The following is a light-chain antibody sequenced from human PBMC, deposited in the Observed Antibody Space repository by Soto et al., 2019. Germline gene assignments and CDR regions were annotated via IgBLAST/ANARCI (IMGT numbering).Light chain of an antibody. CDR2: KAS. V-gene: IGKV1-5*03. CDR1: QSISSW. J-gene: IGKJ1*01. CDR3: QQYSSYSTWT. Sequence: DIQMTQSPSTLSASVGDRVTITCRASQSISSWLDWYQQKPGKAPKLLIYKASSLESGVPSRFSGNGSGTEFSLIISSLQPDDFATYYCQQYSSYSTWTFGQGTKVEIK.